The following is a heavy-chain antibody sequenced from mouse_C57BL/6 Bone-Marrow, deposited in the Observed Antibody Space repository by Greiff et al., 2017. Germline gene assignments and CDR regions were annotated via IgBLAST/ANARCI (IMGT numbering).Heavy chain of an antibody. Sequence: VKLVESGAELVRPGASVTLSCKASGYTFTDYEMHWVKQTPVHGLEWIGAIDPETGGTAYNQKFKGKAILTADKSSSTAYMELRSLTSEDSAVYYCTRPLGRGGFDYWGQGTTLTVSS. CDR2: IDPETGGT. CDR3: TRPLGRGGFDY. J-gene: IGHJ2*01. CDR1: GYTFTDYE. D-gene: IGHD4-1*01. V-gene: IGHV1-15*01.